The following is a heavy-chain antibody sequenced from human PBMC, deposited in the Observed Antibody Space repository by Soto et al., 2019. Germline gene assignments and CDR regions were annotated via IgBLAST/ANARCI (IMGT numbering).Heavy chain of an antibody. CDR2: IYYSGST. Sequence: SETLSLTCTVSGGSISSGGYYWSWIRQHPGKGLEWIGYIYYSGSTYYNPSLKSRVTISVDTSKNQFSLKLSSVTAADTAVYYCARGELADYYYYYMDVWGKGTTVIVSS. D-gene: IGHD3-16*01. CDR1: GGSISSGGYY. J-gene: IGHJ6*03. CDR3: ARGELADYYYYYMDV. V-gene: IGHV4-31*03.